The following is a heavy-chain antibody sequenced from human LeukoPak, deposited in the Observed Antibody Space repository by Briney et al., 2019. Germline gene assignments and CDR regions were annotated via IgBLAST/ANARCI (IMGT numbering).Heavy chain of an antibody. CDR3: AREVKGSSWYDY. CDR2: IYHSGST. V-gene: IGHV4-38-2*02. Sequence: SETLSLTCTVSGDSISSGYYWGWIRQPPGKGLEWIGSIYHSGSTYYNPSLKSRVTISVDTSKNQFSLKLSSVTAADTAVYYCAREVKGSSWYDYWGQGTLVTVSS. D-gene: IGHD6-13*01. CDR1: GDSISSGYY. J-gene: IGHJ4*02.